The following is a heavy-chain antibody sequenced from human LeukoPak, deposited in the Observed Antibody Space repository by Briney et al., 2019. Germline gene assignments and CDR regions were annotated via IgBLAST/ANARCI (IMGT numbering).Heavy chain of an antibody. D-gene: IGHD3-10*01. V-gene: IGHV3-11*03. CDR3: ARGADYYGSGISLDH. Sequence: KPGGSLRLSCAASGFTFSDYYMGWIRQAPGKGLEWGSYISSSSSHTNHVDSVKGRFTISRDNAKNSLYLQMSSLRAEDTAVYSCARGADYYGSGISLDHWGQGTLVTVSS. CDR2: ISSSSSHT. J-gene: IGHJ4*02. CDR1: GFTFSDYY.